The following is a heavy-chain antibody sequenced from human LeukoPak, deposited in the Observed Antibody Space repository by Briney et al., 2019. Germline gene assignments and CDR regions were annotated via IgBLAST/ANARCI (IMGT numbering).Heavy chain of an antibody. Sequence: PGRSLRLSCAASGFTFSSSATHWVRQAPGKGLEWVAVISYGGTTKIYAESVKGRFTISRDNSKDTLYLQMNSLTTEDTAVYYCAKAESPDILSGYYRSYFDHWGQGTLVTVSS. V-gene: IGHV3-30*04. CDR1: GFTFSSSA. CDR3: AKAESPDILSGYYRSYFDH. CDR2: ISYGGTTK. D-gene: IGHD3-9*01. J-gene: IGHJ4*02.